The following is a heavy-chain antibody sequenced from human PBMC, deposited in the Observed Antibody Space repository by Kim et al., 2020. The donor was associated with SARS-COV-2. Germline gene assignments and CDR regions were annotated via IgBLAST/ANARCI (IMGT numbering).Heavy chain of an antibody. D-gene: IGHD5-12*01. V-gene: IGHV3-21*04. CDR3: ARGAIRWLQSEAVDY. CDR2: ISSSSSYI. J-gene: IGHJ4*02. Sequence: GGSLRLSCAASGFTFSSYSMNWVRQAPGKGLEWVSSISSSSSYIYYADSVKGRFTISRDNAKNSRYLQMNSLRAEDTAVYYCARGAIRWLQSEAVDYWGQGTLVTVSS. CDR1: GFTFSSYS.